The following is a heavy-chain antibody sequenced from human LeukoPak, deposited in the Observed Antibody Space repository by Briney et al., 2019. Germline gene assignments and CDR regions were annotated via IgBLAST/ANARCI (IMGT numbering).Heavy chain of an antibody. CDR1: GFTFSSYA. D-gene: IGHD6-19*01. CDR3: AKGSSSSGWYVAFDH. J-gene: IGHJ4*02. V-gene: IGHV3-23*01. Sequence: GGSLRLSCAASGFTFSSYAVSWVRRAPGKGLEWVSAISGSGGSTYYADSVKGRFTISRDNSKNTLYLQMNSLRADDTAVYYCAKGSSSSGWYVAFDHWGQGTQVTVSS. CDR2: ISGSGGST.